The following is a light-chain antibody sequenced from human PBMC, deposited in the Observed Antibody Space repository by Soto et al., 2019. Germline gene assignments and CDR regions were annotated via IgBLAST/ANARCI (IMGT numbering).Light chain of an antibody. J-gene: IGKJ2*03. CDR2: GVS. V-gene: IGKV3-20*01. CDR3: QQYDSSPRS. CDR1: QTVSSNF. Sequence: EIVLTQSPGTLSLSPGERATLSCRASQTVSSNFLAWYQQKPGQAPSLLIYGVSSRATGIPDRFSGSGSGTDFTLTISRMEPEDFAVYYCQQYDSSPRSFGQGTKLEIK.